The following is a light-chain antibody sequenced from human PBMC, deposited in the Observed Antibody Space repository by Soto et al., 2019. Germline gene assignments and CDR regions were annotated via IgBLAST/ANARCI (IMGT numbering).Light chain of an antibody. V-gene: IGLV8-61*01. CDR3: VLYMGRGIRV. CDR2: NTN. Sequence: QTVVTQEPSFSVSPGRTVSLTCGLSSGSVSTSSYPTWYQQTPGQAPRTLIYNTNVRSSGVPDRFSGSILGNKAALTITGAQADDESDYYCVLYMGRGIRVFGGGTKLTVL. CDR1: SGSVSTSSY. J-gene: IGLJ3*02.